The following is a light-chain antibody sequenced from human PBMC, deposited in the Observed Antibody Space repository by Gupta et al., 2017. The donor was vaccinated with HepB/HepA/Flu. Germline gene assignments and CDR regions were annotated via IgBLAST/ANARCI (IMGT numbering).Light chain of an antibody. Sequence: DIVMTQSPLSLPVTPVEPASISCRSSQSLLHSNGNTYLDWYLQKPGQSPQLLIYLGSNRASGVPDRFSGSGSGTDFTLKISRVEAEDVGVYYCMQALQGITFGGGTKVEIK. CDR2: LGS. CDR3: MQALQGIT. CDR1: QSLLHSNGNTY. V-gene: IGKV2-28*01. J-gene: IGKJ4*01.